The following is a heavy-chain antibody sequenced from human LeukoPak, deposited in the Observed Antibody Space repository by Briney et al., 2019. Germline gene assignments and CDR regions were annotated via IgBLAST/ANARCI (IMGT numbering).Heavy chain of an antibody. Sequence: SETLSLTCTVSGGSISSYYWSWIRQPPGKGLEWIGYIYYSGSTNYNPSLKSRVTISEDTSKNQFSLKLSSVTAADTAVYYCAREDYDSSGYYFDYWGQGTLVTVSS. CDR2: IYYSGST. V-gene: IGHV4-59*01. CDR1: GGSISSYY. J-gene: IGHJ4*02. D-gene: IGHD3-22*01. CDR3: AREDYDSSGYYFDY.